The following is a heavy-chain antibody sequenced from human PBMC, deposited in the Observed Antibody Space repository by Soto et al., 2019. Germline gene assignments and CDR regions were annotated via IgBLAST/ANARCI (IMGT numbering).Heavy chain of an antibody. CDR3: ARGAYYDFWSGGYYFDY. D-gene: IGHD3-3*01. CDR2: IYYSGST. CDR1: GGSISSGDYY. J-gene: IGHJ4*02. V-gene: IGHV4-30-4*01. Sequence: QVQLQASGPGLGKPSQTLSLTCTVSGGSISSGDYYWSWIRQPPGKGLEWIGYIYYSGSTYYNPSLKSRVTISVDTSKNQFSLKLSSVTAADTAVYYCARGAYYDFWSGGYYFDYWGQGTLVTVSS.